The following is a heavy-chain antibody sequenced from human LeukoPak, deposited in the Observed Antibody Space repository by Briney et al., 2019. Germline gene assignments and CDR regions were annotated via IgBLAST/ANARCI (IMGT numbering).Heavy chain of an antibody. CDR1: GGSISSYY. CDR3: ARSSSSWYEVYFDY. CDR2: IYTSGST. D-gene: IGHD6-13*01. Sequence: TSETLSLTCTVSGGSISSYYWSWIRQPAGKGLEWIGRIYTSGSTNYNPSLKSRVTMSVDTSKNQFSLKLSSVAAADTDVYYCARSSSSWYEVYFDYWGQGTLVTVSS. J-gene: IGHJ4*02. V-gene: IGHV4-4*07.